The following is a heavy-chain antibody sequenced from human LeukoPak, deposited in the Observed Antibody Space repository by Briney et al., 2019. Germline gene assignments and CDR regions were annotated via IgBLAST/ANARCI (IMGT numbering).Heavy chain of an antibody. Sequence: PSETLSLTCTVSGGSISSGGYYWSWIRQPPGKSLEWIGYIYHSGSTYYNPSLKSRVTISVDRSKNQFSLKLSSVTAADTAVYYCARRVETAYYMDVWGKGTTVTVSS. CDR2: IYHSGST. D-gene: IGHD5-18*01. CDR3: ARRVETAYYMDV. V-gene: IGHV4-30-2*01. J-gene: IGHJ6*03. CDR1: GGSISSGGYY.